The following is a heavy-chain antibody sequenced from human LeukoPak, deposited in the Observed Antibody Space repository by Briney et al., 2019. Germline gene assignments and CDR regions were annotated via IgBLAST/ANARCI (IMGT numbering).Heavy chain of an antibody. CDR3: ATTRYYYDSSGYSNFDY. CDR1: GFTFSSYA. Sequence: QPGGSLRLSCAASGFTFSSYAMNWVRQAPGKGLEWVSAISGSGGSTCYADSVKGRFTISRDNSKNTLYLQMNSLRAEDTAVYYCATTRYYYDSSGYSNFDYWGQGTLVTVSS. D-gene: IGHD3-22*01. V-gene: IGHV3-23*01. CDR2: ISGSGGST. J-gene: IGHJ4*02.